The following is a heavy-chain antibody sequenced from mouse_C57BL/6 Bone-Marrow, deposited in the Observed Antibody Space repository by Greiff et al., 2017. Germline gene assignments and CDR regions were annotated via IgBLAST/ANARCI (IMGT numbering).Heavy chain of an antibody. CDR3: TPYYDCFDY. CDR2: IDPENGDT. D-gene: IGHD2-4*01. J-gene: IGHJ2*01. Sequence: VHVKQSGAELVRPGASVKLSCTASGFNIKDDYMHWVKQRPEQGLEWIGWIDPENGDTEYASKFQGKATITADTSSNTAYLQLSSLTSEDTAVYYCTPYYDCFDYWGQGTTLTVSS. CDR1: GFNIKDDY. V-gene: IGHV14-4*01.